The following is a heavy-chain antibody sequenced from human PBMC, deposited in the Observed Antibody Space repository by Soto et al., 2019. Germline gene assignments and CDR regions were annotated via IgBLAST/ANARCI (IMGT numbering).Heavy chain of an antibody. Sequence: GGSLRLSCAASGFTFSSYAMSWVRQAPGKGLEWVSAISGSGGSTYYADSVKGRFTISRDNSENTLYLQMNSLRAEDTAVYYCAKDPQLLWFGELFNWFDPWGQGTLVTVSS. J-gene: IGHJ5*02. V-gene: IGHV3-23*01. CDR2: ISGSGGST. D-gene: IGHD3-10*01. CDR1: GFTFSSYA. CDR3: AKDPQLLWFGELFNWFDP.